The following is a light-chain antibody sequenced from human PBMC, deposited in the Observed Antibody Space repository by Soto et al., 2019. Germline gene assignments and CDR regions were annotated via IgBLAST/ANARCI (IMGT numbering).Light chain of an antibody. CDR2: GVS. CDR3: QQYENSPIT. V-gene: IGKV3-20*01. J-gene: IGKJ5*01. CDR1: QSITSSF. Sequence: EIVLTQSPGISSLSPGERASLSCGASQSITSSFLAWYQQKPGQAPRLLIYGVSSRATGIPDRFSGTGSETDFTLTINRLEPEDFAVYYCQQYENSPITFGQGTRLEIK.